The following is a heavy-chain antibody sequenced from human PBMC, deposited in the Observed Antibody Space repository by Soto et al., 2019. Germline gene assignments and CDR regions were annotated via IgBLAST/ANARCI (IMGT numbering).Heavy chain of an antibody. V-gene: IGHV1-46*03. CDR1: GYTFTSYY. CDR3: ASSSPGSRTLMDL. Sequence: QVQLVQSGAEVKKPGASVKVSCKASGYTFTSYYMHWVRQAPGQGLEWMGIINPSGGSTSYAQKFQGRVTMTRDRSTSKVYMELSSLRSEDTAVYYYASSSPGSRTLMDLLGQGTMVTVSS. CDR2: INPSGGST. J-gene: IGHJ3*01. D-gene: IGHD6-13*01.